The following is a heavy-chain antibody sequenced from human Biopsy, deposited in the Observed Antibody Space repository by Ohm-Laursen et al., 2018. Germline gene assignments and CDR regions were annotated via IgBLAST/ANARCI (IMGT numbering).Heavy chain of an antibody. V-gene: IGHV1-69*10. Sequence: SVKVSCKASGGTFSNYAISWVRQAPGEGLEWMGGIIAASGLVNYAPKFQGRVSITADKSTTTAYMELSNLKSEDTAVYYCATPFQYYDSWGGYPPFDHWGQGTLVTVSS. D-gene: IGHD3-3*01. CDR3: ATPFQYYDSWGGYPPFDH. J-gene: IGHJ4*02. CDR2: IIAASGLV. CDR1: GGTFSNYA.